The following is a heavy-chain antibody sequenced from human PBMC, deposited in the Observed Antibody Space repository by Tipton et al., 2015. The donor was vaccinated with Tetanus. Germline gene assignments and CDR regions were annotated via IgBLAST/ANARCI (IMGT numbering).Heavy chain of an antibody. Sequence: SLRLSCAAFRFTFSHYSMTWVRQAPGKGLVWVSRINSDGSSTSYADSVKGRFTISRDNAKNTLSLQTNSLRAEDTAVYYCARLSANSYGYPQFDYWGQGTLVTVSS. CDR2: INSDGSST. D-gene: IGHD5-18*01. CDR1: RFTFSHYS. J-gene: IGHJ4*02. CDR3: ARLSANSYGYPQFDY. V-gene: IGHV3-74*01.